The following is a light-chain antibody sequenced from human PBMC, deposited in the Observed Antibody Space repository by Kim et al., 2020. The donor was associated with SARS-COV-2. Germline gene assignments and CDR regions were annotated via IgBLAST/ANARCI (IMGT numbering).Light chain of an antibody. Sequence: QSVTTTSTGTSSSVGAYNYVSWYHQHPGKAPQLMIYDVSRRPSGGPSQFSASKSGNAASLPVSWVQAEDEADYYCSSYAGSNTLYVFGTGTKVTVL. CDR2: DVS. J-gene: IGLJ1*01. CDR3: SSYAGSNTLYV. V-gene: IGLV2-8*01. CDR1: SSSVGAYNY.